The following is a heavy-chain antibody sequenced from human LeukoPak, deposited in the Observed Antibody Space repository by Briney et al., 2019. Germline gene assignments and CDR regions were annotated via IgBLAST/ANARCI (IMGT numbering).Heavy chain of an antibody. J-gene: IGHJ4*02. CDR1: GFTFSDYY. CDR3: ARETIYGDYQLSYFDY. D-gene: IGHD4-17*01. CDR2: IKQDGSDK. V-gene: IGHV3-7*03. Sequence: GGSLRLSCAASGFTFSDYYMSWIRQAPGKGLEWVANIKQDGSDKYYVDSVKGRFSISRDNAKNSLYLQMNSLRAEDTAVYFCARETIYGDYQLSYFDYWGQGTLVTVSS.